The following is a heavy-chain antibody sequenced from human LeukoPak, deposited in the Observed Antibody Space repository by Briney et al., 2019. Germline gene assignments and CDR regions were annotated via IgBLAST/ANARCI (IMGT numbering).Heavy chain of an antibody. CDR3: ATRSRSISACRASSYHCMDF. CDR1: GFTFSSYA. CDR2: IKQDGSEG. J-gene: IGHJ6*03. V-gene: IGHV3-7*01. D-gene: IGHD2-2*01. Sequence: GGSLRLSCAASGFTFSSYAMSWVRQAPGKGLEWVANIKQDGSEGYYVDSVKGRFTVSRDNAKSSLYLQLNSLRAEDTAVYYCATRSRSISACRASSYHCMDFWGKGTTVTVSS.